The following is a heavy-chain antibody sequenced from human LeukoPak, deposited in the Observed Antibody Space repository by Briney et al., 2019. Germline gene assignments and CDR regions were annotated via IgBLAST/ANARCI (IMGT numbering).Heavy chain of an antibody. Sequence: GGSLRLSCAASGFTFSSYSMNWVRQAPGKGLEWVSYISSSSSTIYYADSVKGRFTISRDNAKNSLYLQMNSLRAEDTAVYYCASSVVITTFSAFDIWGQGTMVTVSS. CDR2: ISSSSSTI. D-gene: IGHD3-22*01. CDR3: ASSVVITTFSAFDI. J-gene: IGHJ3*02. V-gene: IGHV3-48*04. CDR1: GFTFSSYS.